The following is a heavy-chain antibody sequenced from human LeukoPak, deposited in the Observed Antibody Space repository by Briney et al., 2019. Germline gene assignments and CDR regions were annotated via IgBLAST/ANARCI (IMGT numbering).Heavy chain of an antibody. J-gene: IGHJ4*02. V-gene: IGHV4-59*02. CDR1: GGSVSTYY. D-gene: IGHD3-16*01. CDR2: FYYSGST. CDR3: ARGLYASDY. Sequence: SETLSLTCTVSGGSVSTYYWTWIRQPPGKGLEWIGSFYYSGSTNYNPSLKSRVTISVDTSKNQFSLKQSSVTAADTAVYYCARGLYASDYWGQGILVIVSS.